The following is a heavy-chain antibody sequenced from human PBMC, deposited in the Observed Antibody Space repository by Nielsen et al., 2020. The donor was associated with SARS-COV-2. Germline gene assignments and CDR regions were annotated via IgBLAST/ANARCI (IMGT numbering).Heavy chain of an antibody. CDR3: ARDTIFGVVIYYFDY. D-gene: IGHD3-3*01. J-gene: IGHJ4*02. CDR2: INPNSGGT. Sequence: ASVKVSCKASGCTFTGYYMHWVRQAPGQGLEWMGWINPNSGGTNYAQKFQGRVTMTRDTSISTAYMELSRLRSDDTAVYYCARDTIFGVVIYYFDYWGQGTLVTVSS. CDR1: GCTFTGYY. V-gene: IGHV1-2*02.